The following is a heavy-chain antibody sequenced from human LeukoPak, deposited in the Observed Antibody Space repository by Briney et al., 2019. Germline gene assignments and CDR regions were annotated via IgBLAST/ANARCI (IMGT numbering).Heavy chain of an antibody. Sequence: ASVKVSCKASGYTFTAQYMHWVRQAPGQGLEWMGWISAYNGNTNYAQKLQGRVTMTTDTSTSTAYMELRSLRSDDTAVYYCARVYYDFWSGYEYDAFDIWGQGTMVTVSS. CDR2: ISAYNGNT. J-gene: IGHJ3*02. CDR3: ARVYYDFWSGYEYDAFDI. CDR1: GYTFTAQY. D-gene: IGHD3-3*01. V-gene: IGHV1-18*01.